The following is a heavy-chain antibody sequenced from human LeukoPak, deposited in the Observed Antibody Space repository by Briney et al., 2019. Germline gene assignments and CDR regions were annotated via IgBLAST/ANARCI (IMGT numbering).Heavy chain of an antibody. D-gene: IGHD3-9*01. Sequence: PGGSLRLSCAASGFTFSSYGMHWVRQAPGKGLEWVAFIRNDGSNKYYADSVKGRFTISRDNSKNTLYLQMNSLRPEDTAVHYCAKGPNYDILTGWRKTHNAFDIWGQGTMVTVSS. CDR3: AKGPNYDILTGWRKTHNAFDI. V-gene: IGHV3-30*02. CDR2: IRNDGSNK. J-gene: IGHJ3*02. CDR1: GFTFSSYG.